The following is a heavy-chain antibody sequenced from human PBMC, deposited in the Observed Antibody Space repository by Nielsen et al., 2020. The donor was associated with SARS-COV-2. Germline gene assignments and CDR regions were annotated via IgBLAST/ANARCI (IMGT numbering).Heavy chain of an antibody. CDR1: GLDFSDYW. CDR2: INADGTKT. D-gene: IGHD3-9*01. Sequence: GVLKISCAASGLDFSDYWIHWVRRGPGGGLEWVSRINADGTKTTYAAFAKGRFSISRDNAKNTLYLQMDSLRAEDTAVYYCARLRDDGYYFDTGPFDYWGQGALVTVSS. V-gene: IGHV3-74*03. J-gene: IGHJ4*02. CDR3: ARLRDDGYYFDTGPFDY.